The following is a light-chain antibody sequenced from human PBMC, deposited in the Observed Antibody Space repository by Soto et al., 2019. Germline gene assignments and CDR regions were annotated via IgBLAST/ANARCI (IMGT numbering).Light chain of an antibody. CDR3: QQYCVSPT. J-gene: IGKJ4*01. CDR2: GAS. CDR1: QTISNTF. V-gene: IGKV3-20*01. Sequence: EIVLTQSPGTLSLSPGERATLSCRASQTISNTFLAWYQQRPGQAPRLLIYGASGRAAGIPGRFSGSGSGTDFTLSISRLEPEDFAVYYCQQYCVSPTFGGGTKLEIK.